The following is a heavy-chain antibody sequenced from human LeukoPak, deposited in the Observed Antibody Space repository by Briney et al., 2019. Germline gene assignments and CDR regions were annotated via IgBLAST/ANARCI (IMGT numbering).Heavy chain of an antibody. J-gene: IGHJ4*02. V-gene: IGHV3-7*01. CDR2: IKGDGSQI. Sequence: PGGSLRLSCAASGFTFSSYWMRWVRQTPAKGLEWVANIKGDGSQINYLDSVKGRFTISRDNARNSLSLQMNSLTAHDTGVYYCAREALPYSADYWGQGTLVTVSS. D-gene: IGHD1-26*01. CDR1: GFTFSSYW. CDR3: AREALPYSADY.